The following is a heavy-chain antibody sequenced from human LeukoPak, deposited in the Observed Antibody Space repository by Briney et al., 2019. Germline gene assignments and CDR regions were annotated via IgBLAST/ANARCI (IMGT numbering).Heavy chain of an antibody. D-gene: IGHD4-23*01. CDR3: ATAAGTGGNSEAWYFDL. CDR1: GYTFTTYG. J-gene: IGHJ2*01. Sequence: ASVKVSCKTSGYTFTTYGISWVRQAPGQGLEWMGWISAYNGNANYAQKFQGRVTMTEDTSTDTAYMELSSLRSEDTAVYYCATAAGTGGNSEAWYFDLWGRGTLVTVSS. CDR2: ISAYNGNA. V-gene: IGHV1-18*01.